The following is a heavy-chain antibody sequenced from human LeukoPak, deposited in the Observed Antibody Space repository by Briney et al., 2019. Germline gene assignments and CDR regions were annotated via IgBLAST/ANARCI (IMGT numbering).Heavy chain of an antibody. Sequence: GGSLRVSCAASGFTFSSYAMSWVRQAPGKGLEWVANIKQDGSEKYYVDSVKGRFTISRDNAKNSLYLQMNSLRAEDTAVYYCTRDENFFYYDSSGYQWGQGTLVTVSS. V-gene: IGHV3-7*01. CDR3: TRDENFFYYDSSGYQ. CDR2: IKQDGSEK. J-gene: IGHJ4*02. CDR1: GFTFSSYA. D-gene: IGHD3-22*01.